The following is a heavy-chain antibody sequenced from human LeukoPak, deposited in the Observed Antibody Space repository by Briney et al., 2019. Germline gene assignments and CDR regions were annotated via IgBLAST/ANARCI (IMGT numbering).Heavy chain of an antibody. CDR1: GGSISSSSYY. D-gene: IGHD3-3*01. CDR3: ARGGELGVEIRFLEWLYIDY. V-gene: IGHV4-61*05. Sequence: SETLSLTCTVSGGSISSSSYYWGWIRQPPGKGLEWIGYIYYSGSTNYNPSLKSRVTISVDTSKNQFSLELSSVTAADTAVYYCARGGELGVEIRFLEWLYIDYWGQGTLVTVSS. CDR2: IYYSGST. J-gene: IGHJ4*02.